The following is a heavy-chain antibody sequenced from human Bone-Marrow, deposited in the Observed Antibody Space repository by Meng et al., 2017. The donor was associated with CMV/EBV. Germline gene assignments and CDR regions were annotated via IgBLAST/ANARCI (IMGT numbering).Heavy chain of an antibody. CDR2: INPSAGST. D-gene: IGHD3-10*01. CDR1: GYIFTTYY. J-gene: IGHJ5*02. Sequence: ASVKVSCKASGYIFTTYYMHWVRQAPGQGLEWMGIINPSAGSTRYAPNFQGRVSMTSDTSTSTAYLELSSLISEDTAVYYCARPLESVGSGSSWFDPWGQGTLVTVSS. CDR3: ARPLESVGSGSSWFDP. V-gene: IGHV1-46*01.